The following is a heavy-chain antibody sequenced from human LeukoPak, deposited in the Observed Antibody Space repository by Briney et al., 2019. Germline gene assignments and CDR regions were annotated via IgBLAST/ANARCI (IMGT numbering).Heavy chain of an antibody. Sequence: NPSETLSLTCTVSGGSINSYYWSWIRQPAGKGLEWIGRIYTSGSTNYNPSLRSRVTMSVDTSKNQFSLNLSSVTAADTAVYYCARDNNVWGSYRKFDPWGQGTLVTVSS. J-gene: IGHJ5*02. D-gene: IGHD3-16*02. CDR2: IYTSGST. CDR3: ARDNNVWGSYRKFDP. V-gene: IGHV4-4*07. CDR1: GGSINSYY.